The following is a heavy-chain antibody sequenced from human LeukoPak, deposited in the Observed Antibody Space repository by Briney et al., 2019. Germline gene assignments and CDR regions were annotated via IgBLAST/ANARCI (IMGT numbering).Heavy chain of an antibody. CDR2: IYYSGST. Sequence: SETLSLTCTVSGGSISSYYWSWIRQPPGKGLEWIGYIYYSGSTNYNPSLKSRVTISVDTSKNQFSLKLSSVTAADTAVYYCARHGAMSSYYDYWGQETLVTVSS. D-gene: IGHD2-2*01. V-gene: IGHV4-59*08. CDR1: GGSISSYY. CDR3: ARHGAMSSYYDY. J-gene: IGHJ4*02.